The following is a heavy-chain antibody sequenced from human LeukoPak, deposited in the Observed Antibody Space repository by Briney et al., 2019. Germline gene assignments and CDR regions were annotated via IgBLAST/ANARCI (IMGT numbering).Heavy chain of an antibody. D-gene: IGHD1-14*01. Sequence: TLSLTCTVSGGSISSGGYYWSWIRQHPGKGLEWIGYIYYSGSTYYNPSLKSRVTISVDTSKNQFSLKLSSVTAADTAVYYCARDPPTGPHYYYYMDVWGKGTTVTVSS. V-gene: IGHV4-31*03. CDR1: GGSISSGGYY. CDR3: ARDPPTGPHYYYYMDV. CDR2: IYYSGST. J-gene: IGHJ6*03.